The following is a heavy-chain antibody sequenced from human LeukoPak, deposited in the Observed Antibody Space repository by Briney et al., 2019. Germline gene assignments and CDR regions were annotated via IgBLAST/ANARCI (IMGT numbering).Heavy chain of an antibody. Sequence: GGSLRLSCAASGFTFSSFGIHWARQAPGKGLEWVAFIRYDGSNKYYADSVKGRFTISRDNSKNTLYLQMNSLRAEDTAVYYCAKDQSFYSNGYGYFDYWGQGTLVTVSS. V-gene: IGHV3-30*02. D-gene: IGHD6-19*01. CDR3: AKDQSFYSNGYGYFDY. CDR2: IRYDGSNK. CDR1: GFTFSSFG. J-gene: IGHJ4*02.